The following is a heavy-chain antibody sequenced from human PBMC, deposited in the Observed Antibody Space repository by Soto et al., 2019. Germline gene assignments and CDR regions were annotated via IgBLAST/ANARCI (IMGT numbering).Heavy chain of an antibody. CDR1: GYTFTSYD. J-gene: IGHJ4*02. CDR3: AREKYTSSVNY. D-gene: IGHD6-6*01. V-gene: IGHV1-8*01. Sequence: QMQLVQSGAEVKKPGASVKLSCKASGYTFTSYDINWVRQATGQGLEWMGWMNPNSGNTGYAQKFQGRVTMTRSTSLITPYMDLSNLRSEDTAVYYGAREKYTSSVNYWGQGTMVTVSS. CDR2: MNPNSGNT.